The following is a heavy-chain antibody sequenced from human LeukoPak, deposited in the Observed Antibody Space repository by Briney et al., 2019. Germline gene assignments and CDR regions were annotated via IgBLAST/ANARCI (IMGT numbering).Heavy chain of an antibody. V-gene: IGHV1-8*01. CDR2: MNPSRGNT. Sequence: ASVKVSCKASGCTFTSYDINWVRQARGQGLEWMGWMNPSRGNTGYAQKFLGRVTMTRNTSISTAYMELSSLRSGDTAVYYCARAESWTGTTDYYYMDVWGKGTTVTVSS. CDR1: GCTFTSYD. CDR3: ARAESWTGTTDYYYMDV. D-gene: IGHD1-1*01. J-gene: IGHJ6*03.